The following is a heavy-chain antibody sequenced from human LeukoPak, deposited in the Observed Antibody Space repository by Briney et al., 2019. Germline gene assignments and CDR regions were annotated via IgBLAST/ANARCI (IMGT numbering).Heavy chain of an antibody. CDR1: GFTFSSYS. J-gene: IGHJ4*02. CDR3: AREFITLELRD. CDR2: ISSSSSYI. Sequence: GGSLRLSCAASGFTFSSYSMNWVRQAPGKGLEWVSSISSSSSYIYYADSVKGRFTIPRDNAKNSLYLQMNSLRAEDTAVYYCAREFITLELRDWGQGTLVTVSS. D-gene: IGHD1-7*01. V-gene: IGHV3-21*01.